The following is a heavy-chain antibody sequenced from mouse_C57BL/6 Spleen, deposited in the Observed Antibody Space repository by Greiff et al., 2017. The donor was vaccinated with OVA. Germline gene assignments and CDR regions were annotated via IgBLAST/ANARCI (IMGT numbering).Heavy chain of an antibody. CDR2: IRNKANNHAT. D-gene: IGHD1-1*01. J-gene: IGHJ3*01. CDR1: GFTFSDAW. CDR3: TLLITTGGFAY. V-gene: IGHV6-6*01. Sequence: EVQLQQSGGGLVQPGGSMKLSCAASGFTFSDAWMDWVRQSPEKGLEWVAEIRNKANNHATYYAESVKGRFTISRDDSKSSVYLQMNSLRAEDTGIYYCTLLITTGGFAYWGQGTLVTVSA.